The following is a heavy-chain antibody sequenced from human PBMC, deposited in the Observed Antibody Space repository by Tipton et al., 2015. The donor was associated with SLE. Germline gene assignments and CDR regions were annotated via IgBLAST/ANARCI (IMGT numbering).Heavy chain of an antibody. CDR3: ARESYYYYALDV. V-gene: IGHV3-9*01. J-gene: IGHJ6*02. CDR1: GFTFDDYA. Sequence: SLRLSCAASGFTFDDYAMHWVRQAPGKGLEWVSGISWNSGSIGYADSVKGRFTISRDNAKNTLYLQMNSLRGEDTAVYYCARESYYYYALDVWGQGTTVTVSS. CDR2: ISWNSGSI.